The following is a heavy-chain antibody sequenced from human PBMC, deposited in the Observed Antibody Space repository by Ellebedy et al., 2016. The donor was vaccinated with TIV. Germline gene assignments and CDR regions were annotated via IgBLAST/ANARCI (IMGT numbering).Heavy chain of an antibody. Sequence: PGGSLRLSCAVSGFTVSSNYMTWVRQAPGKGLEWVSVIYSSGSTSYADSVKGRFTVSRDHSKNTLYLQMNSLRAEDTAVYYCARARWEGYDYDSSGRIDDWGQGTLVTVSS. CDR3: ARARWEGYDYDSSGRIDD. D-gene: IGHD3-22*01. CDR1: GFTVSSNY. J-gene: IGHJ4*02. CDR2: IYSSGST. V-gene: IGHV3-53*01.